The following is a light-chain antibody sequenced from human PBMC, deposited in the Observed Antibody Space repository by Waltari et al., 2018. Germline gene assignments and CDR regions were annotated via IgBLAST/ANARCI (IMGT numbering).Light chain of an antibody. CDR3: QSYDSSSVV. V-gene: IGLV6-57*03. CDR2: EDN. J-gene: IGLJ2*01. Sequence: FMLTQPHSVSESPEKTVTLSCPRSSGSIASNYGPWYQQRPGSAPTTVIYEDNQRPSGVPDRFSGSIDSSSNSASLTISGLKTEDEADYYCQSYDSSSVVFGGGTKLTVL. CDR1: SGSIASNY.